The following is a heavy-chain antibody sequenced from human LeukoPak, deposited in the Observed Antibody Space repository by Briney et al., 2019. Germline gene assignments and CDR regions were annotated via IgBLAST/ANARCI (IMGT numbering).Heavy chain of an antibody. Sequence: SETLSLTCAVYGGSFSGYYWSWIRQPPGKGLEGIGEINHSGSTNYNPSLKSRVTISVDTSKNQFSLKLSSVTAADTAVYYCARKGRQKRAAAGKVFYFDYWGQGTLVTVSS. CDR2: INHSGST. J-gene: IGHJ4*02. D-gene: IGHD6-13*01. CDR1: GGSFSGYY. CDR3: ARKGRQKRAAAGKVFYFDY. V-gene: IGHV4-34*01.